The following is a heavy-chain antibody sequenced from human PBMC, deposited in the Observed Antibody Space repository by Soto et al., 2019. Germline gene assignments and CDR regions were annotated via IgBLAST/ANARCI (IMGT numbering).Heavy chain of an antibody. J-gene: IGHJ6*02. V-gene: IGHV3-30*18. Sequence: QAQLVESGGGVVQPGRSLRLSCEASGYSFSNYGMHWVRQAPGKGLEWVAAISYDGITKYYSDSLKGRFTISKANSKNTLYREMNSLRPEDTAVYYCAKDMTRFLAWPHYFRGLDVWGQGTTVTVSS. D-gene: IGHD3-3*01. CDR1: GYSFSNYG. CDR3: AKDMTRFLAWPHYFRGLDV. CDR2: ISYDGITK.